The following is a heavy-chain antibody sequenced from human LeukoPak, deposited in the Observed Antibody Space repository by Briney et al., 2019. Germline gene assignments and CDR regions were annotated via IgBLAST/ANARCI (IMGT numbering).Heavy chain of an antibody. D-gene: IGHD5-24*01. J-gene: IGHJ4*02. CDR1: GFTFSSSA. V-gene: IGHV3-23*01. CDR2: ISGSDSST. Sequence: GGSLRLSCAASGFTFSSSAMSWVRQAPGKGLEWVSTISGSDSSTYYADSVKGRFTISRDNSKNTLYLHMNSRRADDTAVYYCAESGYTRFYYSGQGSLVTVSS. CDR3: AESGYTRFYY.